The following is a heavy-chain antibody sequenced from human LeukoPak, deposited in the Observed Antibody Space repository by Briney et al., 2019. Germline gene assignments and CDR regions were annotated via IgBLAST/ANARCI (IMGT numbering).Heavy chain of an antibody. CDR3: VRHFGRSFLGGWFDP. J-gene: IGHJ5*02. CDR2: IYNSVSP. Sequence: PSETLSLTCSVSGGSIMSYNHYWGWIRQPPGKGLEWIGSIYNSVSPYYNPSLRSRVTISAETSNNQFSVRLTSVTAADTAIYYCVRHFGRSFLGGWFDPWGQGSLVTVSS. D-gene: IGHD2/OR15-2a*01. CDR1: GGSIMSYNHY. V-gene: IGHV4-39*01.